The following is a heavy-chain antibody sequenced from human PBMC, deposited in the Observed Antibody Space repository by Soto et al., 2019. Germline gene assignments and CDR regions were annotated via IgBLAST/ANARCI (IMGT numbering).Heavy chain of an antibody. J-gene: IGHJ6*02. Sequence: SETLSLTCTVSGGSISSGGYYWSWIRQHPGKGLEWIGYIYYSGSTYYNPSLKSRVTISVDTSKNQFSLKLSSVTAADTAVYYCARGRKALRFLEWLTRGVDYYGMDVWGQGTTVTV. CDR2: IYYSGST. CDR3: ARGRKALRFLEWLTRGVDYYGMDV. CDR1: GGSISSGGYY. V-gene: IGHV4-31*03. D-gene: IGHD3-3*01.